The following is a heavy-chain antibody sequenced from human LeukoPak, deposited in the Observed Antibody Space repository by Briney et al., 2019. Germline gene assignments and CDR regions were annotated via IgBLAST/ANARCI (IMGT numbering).Heavy chain of an antibody. CDR3: ARGGDGYSI. V-gene: IGHV3-30*01. Sequence: GGSLRLSCAASGFTFSSYAMHWVRQAPGKGLEWVAVISYDGSNKYYADSVKGRFTISRDNSKNTLYLQMNSLRAEDTAVYYCARGGDGYSIWGQGTLVTVSS. J-gene: IGHJ4*02. CDR2: ISYDGSNK. CDR1: GFTFSSYA. D-gene: IGHD5-24*01.